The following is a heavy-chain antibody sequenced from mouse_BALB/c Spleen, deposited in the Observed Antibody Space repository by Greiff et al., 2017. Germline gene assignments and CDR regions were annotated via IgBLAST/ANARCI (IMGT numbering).Heavy chain of an antibody. D-gene: IGHD2-1*01. CDR1: GFTFSSYT. Sequence: EVKLVESGGGLVQPGGSLKLSCAASGFTFSSYTMSWVRQTPEKRLEWVAYISNGGGSTYYPDTVKGRFTISRDNAKNTLYLQMSSLKSEDTAMYYCARLLYYGNYFVYWGQGTTLTVSS. V-gene: IGHV5-12-2*01. J-gene: IGHJ2*01. CDR3: ARLLYYGNYFVY. CDR2: ISNGGGST.